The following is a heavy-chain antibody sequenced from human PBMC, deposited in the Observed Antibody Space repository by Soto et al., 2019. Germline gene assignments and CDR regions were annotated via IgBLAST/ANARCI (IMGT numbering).Heavy chain of an antibody. J-gene: IGHJ6*02. V-gene: IGHV3-30-3*01. CDR1: GFTFSSYA. D-gene: IGHD3-3*01. CDR2: ISYDGSNK. CDR3: ARETYYDFWSGPYYGMDV. Sequence: GGSLRLSCAASGFTFSSYAMHWVRQAPGKGLEWVAVISYDGSNKYYADSVRGRFTISRDNSKNTLYLQMNSLRAEDTAVYYCARETYYDFWSGPYYGMDVWGQGTTVTVSS.